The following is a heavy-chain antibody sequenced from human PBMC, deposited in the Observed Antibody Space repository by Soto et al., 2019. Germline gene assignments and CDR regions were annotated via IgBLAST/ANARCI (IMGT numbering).Heavy chain of an antibody. CDR2: IIPICGTA. Sequence: QVQLVQSGAEVKKPGSSVKVSCKASGGTFSSYAISWVRQAPGQGLEWMGGIIPICGTANYAQKFQGRVTITADKSTSTAYMELSSLRSEDTAVYYCARWGLRDGYNRWYFDYWGQGTLVTVSS. J-gene: IGHJ4*02. D-gene: IGHD5-12*01. V-gene: IGHV1-69*06. CDR1: GGTFSSYA. CDR3: ARWGLRDGYNRWYFDY.